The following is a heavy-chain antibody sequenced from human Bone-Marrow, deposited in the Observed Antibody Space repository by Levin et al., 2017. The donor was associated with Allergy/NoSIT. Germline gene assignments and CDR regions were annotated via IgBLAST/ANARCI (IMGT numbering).Heavy chain of an antibody. CDR3: ARDRGTTGLD. V-gene: IGHV3-66*02. CDR1: GFTVRNHY. J-gene: IGHJ4*02. Sequence: GESLKISCAASGFTVRNHYMTWVRQAPGKGLEWVSLIYSADKTFYADSVKGRFTIYRDNSKNTLYLHMNSLRVEDTALYFCARDRGTTGLDWGQGTLVTVSS. D-gene: IGHD4-17*01. CDR2: IYSADKT.